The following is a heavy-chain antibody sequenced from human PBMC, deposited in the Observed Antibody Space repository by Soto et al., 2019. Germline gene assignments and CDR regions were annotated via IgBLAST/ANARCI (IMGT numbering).Heavy chain of an antibody. CDR2: INPSGGST. Sequence: ASVKVSCKASGYTFTSYYMHWVRQAPGQGLEWMGIINPSGGSTSYAQKFQGRVTMTRDTSTSTVYMELSSVRSEDTAVYYSARSLLRGIDYYSYYGMDVWGQGXTVTV. J-gene: IGHJ6*02. CDR1: GYTFTSYY. D-gene: IGHD3-3*01. CDR3: ARSLLRGIDYYSYYGMDV. V-gene: IGHV1-46*01.